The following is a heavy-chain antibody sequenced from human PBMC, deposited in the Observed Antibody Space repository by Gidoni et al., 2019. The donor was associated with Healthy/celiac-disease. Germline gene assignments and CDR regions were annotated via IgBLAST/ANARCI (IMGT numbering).Heavy chain of an antibody. CDR2: IKSKTDGGTT. CDR1: GFPFSNPW. CDR3: TTDLSDRSNEYFQH. V-gene: IGHV3-15*01. Sequence: EVQLVESGGGLVKPGGSLRLSCAASGFPFSNPWMSWVRQAPGKGLEWVGRIKSKTDGGTTDYAAPVKGRFTISRDDSKNTLYLQMNSLKTEDTAVYYCTTDLSDRSNEYFQHWGQGTLVTVSS. J-gene: IGHJ1*01.